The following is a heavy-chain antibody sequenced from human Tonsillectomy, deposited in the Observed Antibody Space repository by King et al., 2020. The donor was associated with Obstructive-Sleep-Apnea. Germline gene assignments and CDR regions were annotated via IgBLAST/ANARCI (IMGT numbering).Heavy chain of an antibody. CDR3: AKDQSDRFYYDSSGSGY. D-gene: IGHD3-22*01. J-gene: IGHJ4*02. CDR1: GFTFSSYA. CDR2: ISGSGGST. Sequence: VQLVESGGGLVQPGGSLRLSCAASGFTFSSYAMSWVRQAPGKGLEWVSAISGSGGSTYYADSVKGRFTISRDNSKNKLYLQMNSLRAEDTAVYYCAKDQSDRFYYDSSGSGYWGQGTLVTVSS. V-gene: IGHV3-23*04.